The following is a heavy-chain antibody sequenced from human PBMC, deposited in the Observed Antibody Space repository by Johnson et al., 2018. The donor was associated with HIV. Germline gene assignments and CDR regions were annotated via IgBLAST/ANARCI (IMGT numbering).Heavy chain of an antibody. CDR2: IKSKTDGGTR. CDR3: ASDSTSINFYADAFDI. D-gene: IGHD2-2*01. CDR1: GFTFSSYA. Sequence: VQLVESGGGVVQPGRSLRLSCAASGFTFSSYAMHWVRQAPGKGLEWVARIKSKTDGGTRDYAAPVKGRFIISRDDSKNTLYLQMNSLKTEDSAVYYCASDSTSINFYADAFDIWGQGTMVTVSS. V-gene: IGHV3-15*01. J-gene: IGHJ3*02.